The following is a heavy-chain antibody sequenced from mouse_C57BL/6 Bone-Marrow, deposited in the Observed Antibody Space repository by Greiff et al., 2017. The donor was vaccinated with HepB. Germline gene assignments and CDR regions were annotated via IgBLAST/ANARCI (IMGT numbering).Heavy chain of an antibody. CDR1: GYAFSSSW. CDR3: ARGRGWGAY. CDR2: IYPGDGDT. V-gene: IGHV1-82*01. D-gene: IGHD2-3*01. J-gene: IGHJ3*01. Sequence: VQLVESGPELVKPGASVKLSCKASGYAFSSSWMNWVKQRPGQGLEWIGRIYPGDGDTNYNGKFKGKATLTADKSSSTAYMQLSSLTSEDSAVYYCARGRGWGAYWGQGTLVTVSA.